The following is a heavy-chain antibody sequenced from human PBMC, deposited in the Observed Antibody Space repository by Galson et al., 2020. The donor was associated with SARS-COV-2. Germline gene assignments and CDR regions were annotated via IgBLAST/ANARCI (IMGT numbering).Heavy chain of an antibody. V-gene: IGHV4-61*01. CDR3: ARDRVLRYFERNYYYYGMDV. J-gene: IGHJ6*02. CDR1: GGSVSSGSYY. D-gene: IGHD3-9*01. CDR2: IYYSGST. Sequence: SETLSLTCTVSGGSVSSGSYYWSWIRQPPGKGLEWIGYIYYSGSTNYNPSLKSRVTISVDTSKNQFSLKLSSVTAADTAVYYCARDRVLRYFERNYYYYGMDVWGQGTTVTVSS.